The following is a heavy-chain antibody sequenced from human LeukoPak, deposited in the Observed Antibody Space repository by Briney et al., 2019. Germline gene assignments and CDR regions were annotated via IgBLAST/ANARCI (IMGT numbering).Heavy chain of an antibody. CDR1: GFTFTGYY. Sequence: GASVKVSCKASGFTFTGYYMHWVRQAPGQGLEWMGWINPNSGGTNYAQKLQGRVTMTRDTSISTAYMELNRLRSDDTAVYYCARSTHRDSDAFEIWGQGTMVTVSS. J-gene: IGHJ3*02. V-gene: IGHV1-2*02. D-gene: IGHD2-2*01. CDR3: ARSTHRDSDAFEI. CDR2: INPNSGGT.